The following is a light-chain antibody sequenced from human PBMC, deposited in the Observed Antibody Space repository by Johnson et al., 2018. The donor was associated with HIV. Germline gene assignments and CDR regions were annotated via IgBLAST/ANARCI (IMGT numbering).Light chain of an antibody. Sequence: QSMLTQPPSVSSAPGQKVTISCSGSSSNIGNNYVSWYQQVPGTAPKLLIFDNNKRPSGIPDRFSGSKSGTSATLGITGLQTGDEADYYCGTWDSSLGDVFGTGTKVTVL. CDR1: SSNIGNNY. CDR2: DNN. V-gene: IGLV1-51*01. J-gene: IGLJ1*01. CDR3: GTWDSSLGDV.